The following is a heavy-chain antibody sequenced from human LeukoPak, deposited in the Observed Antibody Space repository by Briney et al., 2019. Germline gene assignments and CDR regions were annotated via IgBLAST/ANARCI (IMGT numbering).Heavy chain of an antibody. J-gene: IGHJ5*02. V-gene: IGHV3-66*04. CDR3: ARHDWFDP. CDR1: GFTFKNDY. Sequence: GGSLRLSCVVSGFTFKNDYMSWVRQAPGRGLEWVSVIYSGGNTYYTDSVKGRFTISRDISKNTVYLQMNSLRVEDTAVYYCARHDWFDPWGRGTLVTVSS. CDR2: IYSGGNT.